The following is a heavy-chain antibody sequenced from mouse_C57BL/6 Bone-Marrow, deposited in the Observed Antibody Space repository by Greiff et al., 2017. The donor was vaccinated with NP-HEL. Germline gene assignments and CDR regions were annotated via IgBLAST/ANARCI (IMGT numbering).Heavy chain of an antibody. CDR2: INPYNGDT. CDR1: GYSFTGYF. J-gene: IGHJ3*01. D-gene: IGHD3-2*02. CDR3: ARGGYDWFAY. Sequence: EVQLQESGPELVKPGDSVEISCKASGYSFTGYFMNWVMQSHGKSLEWIGRINPYNGDTFYNQKFKGKATLTVDKSSSTAHMELRSLTSEDSAVYYCARGGYDWFAYWGQGTLVTVSA. V-gene: IGHV1-20*01.